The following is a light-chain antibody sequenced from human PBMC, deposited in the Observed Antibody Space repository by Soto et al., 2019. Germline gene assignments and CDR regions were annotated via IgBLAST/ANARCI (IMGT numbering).Light chain of an antibody. CDR2: GSS. CDR1: QSVGSN. J-gene: IGKJ2*01. Sequence: EIVMTQSPATLSVSPGERATLSCRASQSVGSNLAWYQQKPGQAPRLLIYGSSTTATGIPARFSGSGSETEFTLTISSLQSEDFAVYFCQHYNNWPPYTFGQGTKLEIK. V-gene: IGKV3-15*01. CDR3: QHYNNWPPYT.